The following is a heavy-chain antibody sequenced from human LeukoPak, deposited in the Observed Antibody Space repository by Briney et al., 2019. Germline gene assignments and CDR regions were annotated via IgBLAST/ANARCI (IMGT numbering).Heavy chain of an antibody. J-gene: IGHJ4*02. CDR1: GYTFTSYG. CDR3: ARVLPYYYDSSGPLDY. V-gene: IGHV1-18*01. Sequence: ASVKVSCKASGYTFTSYGISWVRQAPGQGLEWMGWISAYNGNTNYAQKLQGRVTMTTDTSTSTAYMELRSLRSDDTAVYYCARVLPYYYDSSGPLDYWGQGTLVTVSS. CDR2: ISAYNGNT. D-gene: IGHD3-22*01.